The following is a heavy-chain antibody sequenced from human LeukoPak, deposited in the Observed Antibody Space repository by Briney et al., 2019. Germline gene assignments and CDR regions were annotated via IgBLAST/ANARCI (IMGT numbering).Heavy chain of an antibody. V-gene: IGHV3-23*01. J-gene: IGHJ4*02. D-gene: IGHD5-24*01. CDR2: IGASGDST. CDR3: TRDPFDN. CDR1: GXTFSSHA. Sequence: GGSLRLSCVPSGXTFSSHAVHWVRQAPGKGLEWVSLIGASGDSTYYADSVKGRFTISRDNSKNTLYLQMNSLRAEDTGVYYCTRDPFDNWGQGTLVTVSS.